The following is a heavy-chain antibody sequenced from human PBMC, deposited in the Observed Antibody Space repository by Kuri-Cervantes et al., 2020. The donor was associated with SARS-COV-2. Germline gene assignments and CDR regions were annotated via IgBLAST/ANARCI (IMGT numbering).Heavy chain of an antibody. CDR2: ISGSGGST. V-gene: IGHV3-23*01. J-gene: IGHJ4*02. CDR3: AKDYYSSSSNYFDY. Sequence: ETLSLTCAASGFTFSSYATSWVRQAPGKGLEWVSAISGSGGSTYYADSVKGRFTISRDNSKNTLYLQMNSLRAEDTAVYYCAKDYYSSSSNYFDYWGQGTLVTVSS. D-gene: IGHD6-6*01. CDR1: GFTFSSYA.